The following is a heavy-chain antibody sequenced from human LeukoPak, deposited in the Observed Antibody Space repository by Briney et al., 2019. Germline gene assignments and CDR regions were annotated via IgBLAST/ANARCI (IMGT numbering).Heavy chain of an antibody. Sequence: ASVKVSCKTSGYGITGYYMHWVRQAPGQGLEWMGWINGNTGGTNYAQKLQGRVTMTRDTSISTAYMELSGLTFDDTAVYYCARDATLGGNKNSFDHWGQGTLVTVSS. CDR1: GYGITGYY. CDR3: ARDATLGGNKNSFDH. J-gene: IGHJ5*02. CDR2: INGNTGGT. D-gene: IGHD1-26*01. V-gene: IGHV1-2*02.